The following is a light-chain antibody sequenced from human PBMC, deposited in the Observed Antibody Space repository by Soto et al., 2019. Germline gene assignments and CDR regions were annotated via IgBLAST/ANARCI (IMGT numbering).Light chain of an antibody. J-gene: IGKJ5*01. CDR3: QQYNNWPFT. CDR2: GAY. Sequence: LVLTQSPGTLSLSLWEIATLSCRASQSLGSSLAWYQQNPGQAPRLLIYGAYTRATGIPARFSGSVSGTEFTLTISSLQSEDFAVYYCQQYNNWPFTFGQGTRLEIK. CDR1: QSLGSS. V-gene: IGKV3-15*01.